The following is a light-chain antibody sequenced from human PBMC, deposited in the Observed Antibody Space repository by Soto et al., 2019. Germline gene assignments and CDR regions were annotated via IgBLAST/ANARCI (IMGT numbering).Light chain of an antibody. CDR3: QQTYSNPRT. CDR2: AAS. Sequence: DIQMTQSPSSLSASVGDRVTITCRASQSIRNYLNWYQQKPGKAPKFLIYAASTLQSGVPSRFSGSGSGTDFTLTISSLQPEDFATDYCQQTYSNPRTFGQGTKVDIK. CDR1: QSIRNY. V-gene: IGKV1-39*01. J-gene: IGKJ1*01.